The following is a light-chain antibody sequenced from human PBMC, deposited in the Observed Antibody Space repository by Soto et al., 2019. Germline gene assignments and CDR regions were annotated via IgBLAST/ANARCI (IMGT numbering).Light chain of an antibody. CDR3: QQYGS. V-gene: IGKV3-15*01. J-gene: IGKJ1*01. CDR2: RAS. CDR1: QTIYSN. Sequence: IQMPQSPATLSVSPGESATLSCRASQTIYSNVAWYQQRPGQAPRLLIYRASARATGIPARFSGSGSGTELTLTISRLEPEDFAVYYCQQYGSVGQGTKVDIK.